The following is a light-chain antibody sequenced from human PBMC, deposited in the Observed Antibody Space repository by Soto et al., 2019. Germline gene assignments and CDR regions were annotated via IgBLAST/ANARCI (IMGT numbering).Light chain of an antibody. CDR3: TSYAGSNIWV. J-gene: IGLJ3*02. CDR1: SSDVGAYNY. V-gene: IGLV2-8*01. Sequence: QSALTQPPSASGSPGQSVTISCTGTSSDVGAYNYVSWYQQYPGKAPKLMIYEVSKRPSGVPDRFAGSKSGKTASLTVSGLQPEDEADYYCTSYAGSNIWVFGGGTTLTV. CDR2: EVS.